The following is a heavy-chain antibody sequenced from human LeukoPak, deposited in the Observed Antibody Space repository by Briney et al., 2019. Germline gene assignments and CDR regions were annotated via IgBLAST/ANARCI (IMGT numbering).Heavy chain of an antibody. V-gene: IGHV1-2*02. D-gene: IGHD3-9*01. CDR2: INPNSGGT. CDR3: ARIGFPLSI. CDR1: GGTFSTYA. Sequence: ASVKVSCKASGGTFSTYAISWVRQAPGQGLEWMGWINPNSGGTNYAQKFQGRVTMTRDTSISTAYMELSRLRSDDTAVYYCARIGFPLSIWGQGTMVTVSS. J-gene: IGHJ3*02.